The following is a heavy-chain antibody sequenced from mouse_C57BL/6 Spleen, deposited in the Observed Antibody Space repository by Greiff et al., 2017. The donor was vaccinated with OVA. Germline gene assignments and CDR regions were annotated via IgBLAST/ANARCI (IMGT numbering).Heavy chain of an antibody. J-gene: IGHJ2*01. CDR1: GYAFSSSW. D-gene: IGHD1-1*01. V-gene: IGHV1-82*01. Sequence: QVQLKQSGPELVKPGASVKISCKASGYAFSSSWMNWVKQRPGKGLEWIGRIYPGDGDTNYNGKFKGKATLTADKSSSTAYMQLSSLTSEDSAVYFCARSRGTTVVAHFDYWGQGTTLTVSS. CDR2: IYPGDGDT. CDR3: ARSRGTTVVAHFDY.